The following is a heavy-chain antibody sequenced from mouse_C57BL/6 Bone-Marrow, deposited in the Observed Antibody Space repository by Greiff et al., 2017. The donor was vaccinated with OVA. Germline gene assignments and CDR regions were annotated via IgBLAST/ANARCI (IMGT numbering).Heavy chain of an antibody. CDR1: GYSITSGYY. CDR2: ISYDGSN. J-gene: IGHJ2*01. V-gene: IGHV3-6*01. Sequence: VQLQQSGPGLVKPSQSLSLTCSVTGYSITSGYYWNWIRQFPGNKLEWMGYISYDGSNNYNPSLKNRISITRDTSKNQFFLKLNSVTTEDTATYYCASHYGSSPYYWGQGTTLTVSS. CDR3: ASHYGSSPYY. D-gene: IGHD1-1*01.